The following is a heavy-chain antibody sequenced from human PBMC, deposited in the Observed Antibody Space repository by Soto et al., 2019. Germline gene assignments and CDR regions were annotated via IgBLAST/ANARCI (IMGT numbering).Heavy chain of an antibody. CDR2: INPSGGST. CDR1: GYTFTSYY. Sequence: QVQLVQSGAEVKKPGASVKVSCKASGYTFTSYYMHWVRQAPGQGLEWMGIINPSGGSTSYAQKFQVRVTMTRDTSTSTDYMELGSLRSEDTAVYYCAEVMTTVTLPTDFYSYGMDVWGQGTKVRVSS. V-gene: IGHV1-46*01. D-gene: IGHD4-4*01. CDR3: AEVMTTVTLPTDFYSYGMDV. J-gene: IGHJ6*02.